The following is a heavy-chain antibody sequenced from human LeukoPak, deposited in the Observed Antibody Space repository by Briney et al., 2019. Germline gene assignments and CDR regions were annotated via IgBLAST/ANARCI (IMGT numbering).Heavy chain of an antibody. J-gene: IGHJ6*03. D-gene: IGHD3-10*01. Sequence: ASVKVSCKASGYTFTGYYMHWVRQAPGQGLEWMGWINPNSGGTNYAQKFQGRVTMTRDTSISTAYMELRSLTSDDTAVYYCARMEGYYGSGSLGFYFYYMDVWGEGTTVTVSS. V-gene: IGHV1-2*02. CDR1: GYTFTGYY. CDR2: INPNSGGT. CDR3: ARMEGYYGSGSLGFYFYYMDV.